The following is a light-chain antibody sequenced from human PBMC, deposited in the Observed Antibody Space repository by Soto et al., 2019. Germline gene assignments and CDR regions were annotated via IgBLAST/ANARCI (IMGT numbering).Light chain of an antibody. CDR1: QTISTW. V-gene: IGKV1-5*01. Sequence: GDRVPITCRASQTISTWLAWYQQKPGKAPKLLIYGASSLQSGVPSRFSGIGSGTEFTLTISSLQPDDFATYYCQQYNTYPWTFGQGTRVEIK. CDR3: QQYNTYPWT. J-gene: IGKJ1*01. CDR2: GAS.